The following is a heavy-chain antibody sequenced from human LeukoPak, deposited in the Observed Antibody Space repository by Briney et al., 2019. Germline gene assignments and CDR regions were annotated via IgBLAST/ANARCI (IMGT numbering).Heavy chain of an antibody. CDR1: GLTFSSSS. Sequence: GGSLRLSCAVSGLTFSSSSLNWDRQAPGKGLEWVSSITRQSTYIYYADSMKGRFTISRDSAKNSLYLQMNSLRADDTAVYYCARAPSRENYFPWYFDLCGRGILVTVSS. V-gene: IGHV3-21*01. J-gene: IGHJ2*01. CDR2: ITRQSTYI. D-gene: IGHD2/OR15-2a*01. CDR3: ARAPSRENYFPWYFDL.